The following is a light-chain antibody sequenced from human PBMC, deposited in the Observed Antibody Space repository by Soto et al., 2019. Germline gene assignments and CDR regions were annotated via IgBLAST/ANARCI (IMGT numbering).Light chain of an antibody. Sequence: QSVLTQPRSVSGSPGQSVTISCTGTSSDVGGYNYVSWYQQHPGKAPKLMIYDVSKRPSGVPDRFSASKAGNTASLTISGLLDDDEADYFCASFRSGTILVFGSGTKVTVL. CDR1: SSDVGGYNY. V-gene: IGLV2-11*01. J-gene: IGLJ1*01. CDR3: ASFRSGTILV. CDR2: DVS.